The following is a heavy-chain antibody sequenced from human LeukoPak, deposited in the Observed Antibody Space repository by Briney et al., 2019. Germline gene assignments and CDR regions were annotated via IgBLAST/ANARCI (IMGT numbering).Heavy chain of an antibody. CDR2: ISYDGSNK. J-gene: IGHJ6*03. CDR3: AKASILAYYYYYMDV. CDR1: GFTFSSYG. D-gene: IGHD3-3*02. Sequence: GGSLRLSCAASGFTFSSYGMHWVRQAPGKGLEWVAVISYDGSNKYYADSVKGRFTISRDNSKNTLYLQMNSLRAEDTAVYYCAKASILAYYYYYMDVWGKGTTVTVSS. V-gene: IGHV3-30*18.